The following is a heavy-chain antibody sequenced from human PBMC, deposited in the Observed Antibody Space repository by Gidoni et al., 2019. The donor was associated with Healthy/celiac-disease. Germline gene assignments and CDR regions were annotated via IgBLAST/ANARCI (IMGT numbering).Heavy chain of an antibody. J-gene: IGHJ4*02. Sequence: QVQLQESGPGLVKPSETLSLTCTVSGGSISSYYWSWIRQPPGKGLEWIGYIYYSGSTNYNPSLKSRVTISVDTSKNQFSLKLSSVTAADTAVYYCARVRSGGAGPLVDYWGQGTLVTVSS. CDR1: GGSISSYY. D-gene: IGHD3-16*01. CDR2: IYYSGST. V-gene: IGHV4-59*01. CDR3: ARVRSGGAGPLVDY.